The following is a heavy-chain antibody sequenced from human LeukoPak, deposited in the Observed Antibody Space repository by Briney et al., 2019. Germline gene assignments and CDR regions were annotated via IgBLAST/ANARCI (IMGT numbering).Heavy chain of an antibody. Sequence: SVKVSCKASGGTFSSYAISWVRQAPGQGLEWMGGIIPIFGTAYYAQKFQGRVTITADESTSTPYMELSSLRSEDTAVYYCAREESGYSYGGPFDYWGQGTLVTVSS. CDR2: IIPIFGTA. D-gene: IGHD5-18*01. CDR1: GGTFSSYA. J-gene: IGHJ4*02. CDR3: AREESGYSYGGPFDY. V-gene: IGHV1-69*01.